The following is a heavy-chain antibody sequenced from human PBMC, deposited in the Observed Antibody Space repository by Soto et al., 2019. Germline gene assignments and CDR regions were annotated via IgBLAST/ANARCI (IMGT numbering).Heavy chain of an antibody. CDR2: ISYDGSNK. Sequence: GGSLRLSCAASGFTFSSSAMHWVRQAPGKGLEWVAVISYDGSNKYYADSVKGRFTISRDNSKNTLYLQMNSLRAEDTAVYYYARDKRDLRFLEWSYYFDYWGQGTLVTVSS. V-gene: IGHV3-30-3*01. CDR1: GFTFSSSA. CDR3: ARDKRDLRFLEWSYYFDY. J-gene: IGHJ4*02. D-gene: IGHD3-3*01.